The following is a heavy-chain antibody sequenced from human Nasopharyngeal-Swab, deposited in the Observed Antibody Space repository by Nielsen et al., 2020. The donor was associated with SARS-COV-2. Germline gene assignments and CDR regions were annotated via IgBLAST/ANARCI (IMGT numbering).Heavy chain of an antibody. CDR2: ISAYNGNT. CDR3: ATGEPYVWGSYRYDY. Sequence: ASVKVSCKASGYTFTSYGISWVRQAPGQGLEWMGWISAYNGNTNYAQKLQGRVTMTTDTSTSTAYMELSSLRSEDTAVYYCATGEPYVWGSYRYDYWGQGTLVTVSS. J-gene: IGHJ4*02. D-gene: IGHD3-16*02. CDR1: GYTFTSYG. V-gene: IGHV1-18*01.